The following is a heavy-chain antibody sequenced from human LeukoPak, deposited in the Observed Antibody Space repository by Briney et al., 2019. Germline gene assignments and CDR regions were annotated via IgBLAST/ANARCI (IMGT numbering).Heavy chain of an antibody. CDR2: IYYTGST. Sequence: SETLSLTCSVSGGSISSLYWSWIRQPPGKGLEGIGYIYYTGSTNYTPSLKSRVTMFVDMSKNQFSLSLSSVTAADTAVYYCARHRAYSSSSPFDYWGQGTMVTVSS. D-gene: IGHD6-6*01. V-gene: IGHV4-59*08. CDR1: GGSISSLY. J-gene: IGHJ4*02. CDR3: ARHRAYSSSSPFDY.